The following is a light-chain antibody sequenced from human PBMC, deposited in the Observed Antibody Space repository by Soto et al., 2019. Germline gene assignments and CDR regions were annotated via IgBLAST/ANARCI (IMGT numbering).Light chain of an antibody. CDR3: QQYNNWPLT. CDR2: GAS. V-gene: IGKV3-15*01. J-gene: IGKJ4*01. CDR1: QNINNN. Sequence: EIVMTQSPATLSVSPGERATLSCRASQNINNNLAWYQQKPGQGPRLHIYGASSRATGIPARFSGSGSGTGFTLTISSLQSEDFAIYYCQQYNNWPLTFGGGTKVEIK.